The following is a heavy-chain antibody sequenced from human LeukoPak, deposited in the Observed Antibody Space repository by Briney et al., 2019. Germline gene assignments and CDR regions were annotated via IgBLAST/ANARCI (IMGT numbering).Heavy chain of an antibody. Sequence: GGSLRLSCAASGFTFSTYSMSWVRLAPGKGLEWVSTVSPSGGDTYYVDSVEGRFTISRDNFRNTLYLQMNSLRAEDTAVYYCAKGGRLHQNDYWGQGTPVTVSS. D-gene: IGHD2-21*02. J-gene: IGHJ4*02. CDR3: AKGGRLHQNDY. V-gene: IGHV3-23*01. CDR1: GFTFSTYS. CDR2: VSPSGGDT.